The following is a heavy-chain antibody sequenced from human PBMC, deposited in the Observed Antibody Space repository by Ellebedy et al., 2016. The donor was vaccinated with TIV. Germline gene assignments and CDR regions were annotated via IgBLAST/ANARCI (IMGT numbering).Heavy chain of an antibody. CDR1: GFSLSNIIMG. Sequence: SGPPLVKPTETLTLTCTVSGFSLSNIIMGVSWIRQRPGKALDWLAHSSSTDKKFYSTSLKSRLSISKDASKGQVVLTMTNVAPVDTATYYCARNLLYCGGDCSFYFDHWGQGSLVTVSS. V-gene: IGHV2-26*01. J-gene: IGHJ4*02. CDR3: ARNLLYCGGDCSFYFDH. CDR2: SSSTDKK. D-gene: IGHD2-21*02.